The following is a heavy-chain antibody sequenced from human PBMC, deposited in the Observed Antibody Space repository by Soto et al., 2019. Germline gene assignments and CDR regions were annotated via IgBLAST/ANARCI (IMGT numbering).Heavy chain of an antibody. J-gene: IGHJ3*02. Sequence: PVGSLRLSCAASWFTVSSNYMSWVRQAPGKGLEWVSVIYSGGSTYYADSVKGRFTISRDNSKNTLYLQMNSLRAEDTAVYYCARYCSGGSCYPDAFDIWGQGTMVTVSS. CDR2: IYSGGST. CDR3: ARYCSGGSCYPDAFDI. CDR1: WFTVSSNY. V-gene: IGHV3-53*01. D-gene: IGHD2-15*01.